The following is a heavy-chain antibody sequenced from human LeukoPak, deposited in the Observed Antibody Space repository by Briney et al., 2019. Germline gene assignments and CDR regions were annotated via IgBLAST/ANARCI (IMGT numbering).Heavy chain of an antibody. V-gene: IGHV3-23*01. CDR2: ISGSGGST. J-gene: IGHJ4*02. CDR3: AKPLNFG. D-gene: IGHD3-16*01. CDR1: GFTFSSYT. Sequence: PGGSLRLSPAPSGFTFSSYTMSCVRQAPGRGPEWVSAISGSGGSTYYADSVKGRFTISRDNSKNTLYLQMNSLRAEDTAVYYCAKPLNFGGGQGTLVTVSS.